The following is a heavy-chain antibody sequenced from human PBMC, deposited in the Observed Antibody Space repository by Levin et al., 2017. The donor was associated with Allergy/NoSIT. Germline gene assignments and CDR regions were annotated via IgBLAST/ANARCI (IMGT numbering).Heavy chain of an antibody. CDR1: GFKISDNA. D-gene: IGHD4-11*01. CDR2: ISFQGTNL. CDR3: ARDMMPHSTWPRSGLDV. Sequence: GGSLRLSCAVSGFKISDNAMHWVRHAPAKGLERVAFISFQGTNLYYADSVRGRFTISRDISKNIVFLQMNSLTHSDTGVYYVARDMMPHSTWPRSGLDVWGQGTTVTVSS. V-gene: IGHV3-30-3*01. J-gene: IGHJ6*02.